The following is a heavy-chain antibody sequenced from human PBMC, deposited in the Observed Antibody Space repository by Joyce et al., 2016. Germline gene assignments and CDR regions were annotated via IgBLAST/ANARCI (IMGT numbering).Heavy chain of an antibody. CDR1: GFTFSSYS. V-gene: IGHV3-21*01. D-gene: IGHD5/OR15-5a*01. CDR2: ISSNRNYI. Sequence: EVQLVESGGGLVRPGGSLSLSCAASGFTFSSYSMNWVRQAPGKGLEWVSFISSNRNYIYYADSGKGRFTISRDNAKSSLFLQMDSLRAEDTAVYYCARNSAPRASTYYGLDVWGQGTTVTVSS. J-gene: IGHJ6*02. CDR3: ARNSAPRASTYYGLDV.